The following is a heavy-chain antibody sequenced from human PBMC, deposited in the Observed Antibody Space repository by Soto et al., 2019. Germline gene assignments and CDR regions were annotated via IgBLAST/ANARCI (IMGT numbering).Heavy chain of an antibody. V-gene: IGHV1-69*06. CDR1: GGTFSSYA. Sequence: SVQVSCPASGGTFSSYAISWVRQAPGQGLEWMGGSIPIFGTANYAQKFQGRVTITADKSTSTAYMELSSLRSEDTAVYYCARDRDYYGSGSYGYYYHGLDVWGQGTTVTVSS. CDR3: ARDRDYYGSGSYGYYYHGLDV. D-gene: IGHD3-10*01. CDR2: SIPIFGTA. J-gene: IGHJ6*02.